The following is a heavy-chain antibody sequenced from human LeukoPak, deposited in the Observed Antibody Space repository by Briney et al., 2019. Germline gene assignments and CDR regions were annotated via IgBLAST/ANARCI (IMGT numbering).Heavy chain of an antibody. D-gene: IGHD5-24*01. V-gene: IGHV3-33*01. Sequence: GGSLRLSCAASGFTFSSYGMHWVRQAPGKGLEWVAVIWYDGSNKYYADPVKGRFTISRDNAKNSLYLQMNSLRAEDTAVYYCARDLSGLETHGGGYSAPFDYWGQGTLVTVSS. CDR3: ARDLSGLETHGGGYSAPFDY. J-gene: IGHJ4*02. CDR2: IWYDGSNK. CDR1: GFTFSSYG.